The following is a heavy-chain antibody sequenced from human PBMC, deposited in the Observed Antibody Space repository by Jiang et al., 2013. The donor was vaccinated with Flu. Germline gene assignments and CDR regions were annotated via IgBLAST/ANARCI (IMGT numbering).Heavy chain of an antibody. V-gene: IGHV6-1*01. CDR3: AREGHDGLLFDS. D-gene: IGHD1-1*01. J-gene: IGHJ4*02. CDR1: GDSVSSNSAA. CDR2: TYYRSQWNN. Sequence: QTLSLTCAISGDSVSSNSAAWSWIRQSPSRGLEWLGRTYYRSQWNNDYAVSVRSRITINPDTSKNHFSLQLNSVTPEDTAVYYCAREGHDGLLFDSWGQGTLVTVSS.